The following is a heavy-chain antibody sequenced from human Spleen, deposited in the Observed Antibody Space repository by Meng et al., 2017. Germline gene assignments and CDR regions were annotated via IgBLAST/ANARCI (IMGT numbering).Heavy chain of an antibody. CDR1: GFTFTDYY. CDR3: ARDRGGFDP. J-gene: IGHJ5*02. CDR2: ISPSGSTI. Sequence: VQLVESWGGLLKPGRSRGLACSASGFTFTDYYMTWNRPAPGKGLEWISDISPSGSTISYADSVKGRFTVSRDNAKKSLYLQMSSLTAEDTAVYYCARDRGGFDPWGLGTLVTVSS. D-gene: IGHD3-10*01. V-gene: IGHV3-11*01.